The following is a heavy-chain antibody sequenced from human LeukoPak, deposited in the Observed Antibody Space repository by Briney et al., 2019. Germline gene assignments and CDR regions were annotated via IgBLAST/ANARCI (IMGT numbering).Heavy chain of an antibody. CDR3: ARGKGIQLWPPGFDY. CDR2: TYYRSKWYN. CDR1: GDSVSSNNGA. V-gene: IGHV6-1*01. Sequence: SQTLSLTCGISGDSVSSNNGAWNWIRQSPSRGLEWLGRTYYRSKWYNDYAGSMKGRITISPDTSKNQFSLQLSSVTAADTAVYYCARGKGIQLWPPGFDYWGQGTLVTVSS. J-gene: IGHJ4*02. D-gene: IGHD5-18*01.